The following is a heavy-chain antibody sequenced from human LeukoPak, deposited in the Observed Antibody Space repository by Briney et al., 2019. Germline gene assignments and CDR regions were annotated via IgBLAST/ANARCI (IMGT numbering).Heavy chain of an antibody. D-gene: IGHD6-19*01. CDR3: ARDSTPYSSGWYRDAFDI. J-gene: IGHJ3*02. CDR1: GGSISSYY. CDR2: IYYSGST. V-gene: IGHV4-59*01. Sequence: SETLSLTCTVSGGSISSYYGSWIRQPPGKGLEWIGYIYYSGSTNYNPSLKSRVTISVDTSKNQFSLKLSSVTAADTAVYYCARDSTPYSSGWYRDAFDIWGQGTMVTVSS.